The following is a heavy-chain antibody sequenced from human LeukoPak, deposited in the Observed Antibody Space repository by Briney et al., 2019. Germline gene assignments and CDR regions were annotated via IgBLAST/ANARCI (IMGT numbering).Heavy chain of an antibody. J-gene: IGHJ1*01. CDR2: IGASGSAT. CDR3: AKDPDGLWS. V-gene: IGHV3-23*01. CDR1: GFTFANYA. Sequence: GGSLRLSCVASGFTFANYAMSWARQPPGKGLEWVSSIGASGSATYYADSVKGRFTISRDNSNSTLYLQMNTLRAADTAVYYCAKDPDGLWSWGQGALVTVSS. D-gene: IGHD4/OR15-4a*01.